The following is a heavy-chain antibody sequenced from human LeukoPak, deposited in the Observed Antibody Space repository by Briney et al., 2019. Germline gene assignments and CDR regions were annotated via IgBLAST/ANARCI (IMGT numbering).Heavy chain of an antibody. CDR3: ARCYYGDCDY. CDR2: IYYSGST. CDR1: GGSISSYY. J-gene: IGHJ4*02. D-gene: IGHD3-22*01. V-gene: IGHV4-59*01. Sequence: SETLSLTCTVSGGSISSYYWSWIRQPPGKGLEWIGDIYYSGSTNYSPSLKSRVTISVDTSKNQFSLKLSSVTAADTAVYYCARCYYGDCDYWGQGTLVTVSS.